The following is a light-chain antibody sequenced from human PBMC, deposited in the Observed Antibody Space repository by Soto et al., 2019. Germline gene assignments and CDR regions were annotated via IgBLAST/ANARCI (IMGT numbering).Light chain of an antibody. CDR3: SSYTSSSTGV. Sequence: QSVLTQPASVSGSPGQSITISCSGTSSDVGGYNYVSWFQQHPGKAPKLMIYDVSVRPSGVSNRFSGSKSGNTASLTISGLQAEDEADYYCSSYTSSSTGVFGTGTKVTVL. CDR2: DVS. V-gene: IGLV2-14*03. J-gene: IGLJ1*01. CDR1: SSDVGGYNY.